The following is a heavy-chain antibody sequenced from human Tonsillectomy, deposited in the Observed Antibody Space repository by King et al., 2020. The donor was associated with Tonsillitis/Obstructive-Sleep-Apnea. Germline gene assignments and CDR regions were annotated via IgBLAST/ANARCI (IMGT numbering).Heavy chain of an antibody. Sequence: LQLQESGPGLVKPSETLSLTCTVSGGSISSSSYYWGWIHQPPGKGLEWIGSIYYSGSTYYNPSLKSRVTISVDTSKNQFSLKLSSVTAADTAVYYCASTGTIRYYYYMDVWGKGTTVTVSS. CDR2: IYYSGST. J-gene: IGHJ6*03. D-gene: IGHD1-1*01. V-gene: IGHV4-39*01. CDR3: ASTGTIRYYYYMDV. CDR1: GGSISSSSYY.